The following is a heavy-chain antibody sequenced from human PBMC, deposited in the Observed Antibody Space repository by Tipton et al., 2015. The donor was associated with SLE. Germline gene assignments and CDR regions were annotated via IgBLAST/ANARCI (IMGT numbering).Heavy chain of an antibody. CDR1: GGSFTGYY. J-gene: IGHJ3*01. D-gene: IGHD3-9*01. CDR3: ASGILTENATFDV. V-gene: IGHV4-34*01. Sequence: TLSLTCAVYGGSFTGYYWSWIRQPPGKGLEWIGEINHSGSTNYNPSLKSRVTISVDTSKNQFSLNLRSVTAADTAVYYCASGILTENATFDVWGQGTMVTVSP. CDR2: INHSGST.